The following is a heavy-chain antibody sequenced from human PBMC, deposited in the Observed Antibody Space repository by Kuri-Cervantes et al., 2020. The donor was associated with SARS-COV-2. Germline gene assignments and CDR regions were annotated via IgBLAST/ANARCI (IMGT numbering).Heavy chain of an antibody. CDR1: GFTFSSYS. CDR2: ISSSSSYI. D-gene: IGHD3-9*01. Sequence: GGSLRLSCAASGFTFSSYSMTWVRQAPGKGLEWVSSISSSSSYIYYADSVKGRFTISRDNAKNSLHLQMNSLRAEDTAVYYCARDPGGVFLRGIMILSAHWFDTWGQGTLVTVSS. V-gene: IGHV3-21*01. J-gene: IGHJ5*02. CDR3: ARDPGGVFLRGIMILSAHWFDT.